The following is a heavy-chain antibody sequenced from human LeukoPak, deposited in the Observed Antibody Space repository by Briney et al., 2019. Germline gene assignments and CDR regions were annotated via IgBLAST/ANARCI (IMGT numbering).Heavy chain of an antibody. J-gene: IGHJ4*02. V-gene: IGHV4-39*01. CDR1: GGSISSSSYY. CDR2: IYYSGST. CDR3: ARHPSGYSSGWGGY. D-gene: IGHD6-19*01. Sequence: SETLSLTCTVSGGSISSSSYYWGWLRQPPGKGLEWIGSIYYSGSTYYNPSLKSRVTISVDTSKNHFSLKLSSVTAADTAVYYCARHPSGYSSGWGGYWGQGTLVTVSS.